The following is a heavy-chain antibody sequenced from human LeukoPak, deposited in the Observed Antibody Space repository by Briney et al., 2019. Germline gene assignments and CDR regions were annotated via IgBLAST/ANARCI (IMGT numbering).Heavy chain of an antibody. Sequence: PSETLSLTCAVYGGSFSGYHWSWIRQPPGKGLEWIGEINHSGSTNYNPSLKSRVTISVDTSKNQFSLKLSSVTAADTAVYYCARGSHGVDYWGQGTLVTVSS. D-gene: IGHD5-24*01. V-gene: IGHV4-34*01. CDR2: INHSGST. J-gene: IGHJ4*02. CDR1: GGSFSGYH. CDR3: ARGSHGVDY.